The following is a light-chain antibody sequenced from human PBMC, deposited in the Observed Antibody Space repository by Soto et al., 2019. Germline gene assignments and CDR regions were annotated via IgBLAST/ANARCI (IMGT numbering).Light chain of an antibody. Sequence: IVLTQSPGTLSLSPGERDTLSCRASQSVSNSYLAWYQQKPGQAPRLLIYGASNRATGIPDRFSGSGSGTDFTLTISRLEPEDFAVYYCQQYGSSCTFGQGTKVDIK. CDR3: QQYGSSCT. J-gene: IGKJ1*01. CDR2: GAS. CDR1: QSVSNSY. V-gene: IGKV3-20*01.